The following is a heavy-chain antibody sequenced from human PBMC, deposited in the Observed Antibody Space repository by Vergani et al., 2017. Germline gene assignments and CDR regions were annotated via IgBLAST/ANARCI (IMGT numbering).Heavy chain of an antibody. CDR1: GGSISSGSYY. V-gene: IGHV4-61*02. CDR3: ARVYYYGMDV. CDR2: IYTSGST. Sequence: QVQLQESGPGLVKPSQTLSLTCTVSGGSISSGSYYWSWIRQPAGKGLEWIGRIYTSGSTNYNPSLKSRVTISVDTSKNQFSLKLSSVTAADTAVYYCARVYYYGMDVWGQGTTVTVSS. J-gene: IGHJ6*02.